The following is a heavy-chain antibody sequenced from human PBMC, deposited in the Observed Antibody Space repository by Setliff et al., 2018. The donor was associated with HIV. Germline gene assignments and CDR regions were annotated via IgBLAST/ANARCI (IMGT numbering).Heavy chain of an antibody. V-gene: IGHV4-4*07. CDR3: ARRSIVGSTRGYYYYALDV. Sequence: SETLSLTCTVFGGSFSSYHWSWIRHRAGKGLEWIAHIYASGNTMYNPSLKSRVTMSLHTPKNQVSLTLHAVTAADTAVYYCARRSIVGSTRGYYYYALDVWGQGTTVTVSS. D-gene: IGHD2-21*01. CDR2: IYASGNT. CDR1: GGSFSSYH. J-gene: IGHJ6*02.